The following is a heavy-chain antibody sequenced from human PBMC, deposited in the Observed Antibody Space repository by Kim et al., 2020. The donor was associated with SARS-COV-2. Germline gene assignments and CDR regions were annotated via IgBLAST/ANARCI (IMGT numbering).Heavy chain of an antibody. D-gene: IGHD1-26*01. CDR2: DGSHK. V-gene: IGHV3-7*03. CDR3: ARGGKIY. Sequence: DGSHKYYVDSVKGRFTISRDNAKNSLYLQMNSLRADDTAVYYCARGGKIYWGQGTLVTVSS. J-gene: IGHJ4*02.